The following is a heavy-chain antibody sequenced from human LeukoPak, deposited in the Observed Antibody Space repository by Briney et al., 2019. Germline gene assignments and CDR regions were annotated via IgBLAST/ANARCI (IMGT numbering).Heavy chain of an antibody. Sequence: GGSLRLSCAAPGFTFSSYWMSWVRQAPGKGLEWVANIKQDGSEKYYVDSVKGRFTISRDNAKNSLYLQMNSLRAEDTAVYYCAREKGTMIAGSGDYWGQGTLVTVSS. CDR1: GFTFSSYW. J-gene: IGHJ4*02. V-gene: IGHV3-7*01. CDR2: IKQDGSEK. D-gene: IGHD3-22*01. CDR3: AREKGTMIAGSGDY.